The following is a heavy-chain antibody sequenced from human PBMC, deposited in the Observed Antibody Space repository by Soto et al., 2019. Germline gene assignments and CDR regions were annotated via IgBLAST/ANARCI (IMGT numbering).Heavy chain of an antibody. CDR2: SSWNSGSI. CDR3: AKDITRLGGQWPAYYYYGMDV. V-gene: IGHV3-9*01. Sequence: EVQLVESGGGLVQPGRSLRLSCAASGFTFDDYAMHWVRQAPGKGLEWVSGSSWNSGSIGYADSVKGRFTISRDNAKNSLYLQMNSLRAEDTALYYCAKDITRLGGQWPAYYYYGMDVWGQGTTVTVSS. D-gene: IGHD6-19*01. CDR1: GFTFDDYA. J-gene: IGHJ6*02.